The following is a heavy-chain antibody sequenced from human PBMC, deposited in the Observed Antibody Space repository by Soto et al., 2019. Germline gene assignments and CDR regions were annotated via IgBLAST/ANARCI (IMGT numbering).Heavy chain of an antibody. CDR2: IYWDDDK. Sequence: SGPTLVKPTQTLTLTCTFSGFSLSTSGVGVGWIRQPPGKALEWLALIYWDDDKRYSPSLKSRLTITKDTSKNQVVLTMTNMDPVDTATYYCAHRTLLWFGEPSTGFDYWGQGTLVTVSS. J-gene: IGHJ4*02. CDR1: GFSLSTSGVG. CDR3: AHRTLLWFGEPSTGFDY. D-gene: IGHD3-10*01. V-gene: IGHV2-5*02.